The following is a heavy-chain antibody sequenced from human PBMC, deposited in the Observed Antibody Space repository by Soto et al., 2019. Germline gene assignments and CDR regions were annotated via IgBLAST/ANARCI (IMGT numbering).Heavy chain of an antibody. J-gene: IGHJ4*02. Sequence: GESLKISCKGSGYSFTSYWSAWVRQMPGKGLEWMAIINPGDSETKYSPSFQGQVTISADKSINTAYLQWSSLKASDTAMYYWARHDSNGDFDFWGQGTQVTVSS. CDR2: INPGDSET. CDR3: ARHDSNGDFDF. V-gene: IGHV5-51*01. D-gene: IGHD2-8*01. CDR1: GYSFTSYW.